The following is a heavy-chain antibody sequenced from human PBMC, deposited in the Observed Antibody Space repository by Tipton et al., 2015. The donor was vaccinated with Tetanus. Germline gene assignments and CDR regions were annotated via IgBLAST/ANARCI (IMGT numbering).Heavy chain of an antibody. D-gene: IGHD2-21*02. CDR1: GDSITRGPYY. J-gene: IGHJ4*02. Sequence: TLSLTCTLSGDSITRGPYYWSWIRQSPGKGLEWMGHVHKNGSTNYNPYLKSRLTMSLDSSKNQFSLRLASVTSADTAVYYCARDAGDSGYWGQGALVTVSS. CDR2: VHKNGST. CDR3: ARDAGDSGY. V-gene: IGHV4-61*01.